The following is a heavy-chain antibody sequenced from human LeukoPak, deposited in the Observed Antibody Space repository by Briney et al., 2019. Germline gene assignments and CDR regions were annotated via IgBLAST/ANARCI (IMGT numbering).Heavy chain of an antibody. CDR3: AKSYGVLPSNFDY. CDR2: MSYSGRT. J-gene: IGHJ4*02. Sequence: SETLSLTCTVSGGSISISNYYWGWIRQPPGKGLEWVGSMSYSGRTYYNPSLKTRVTVSLDTSKNQFSLNLISVTAADTAVYYCAKSYGVLPSNFDYWGQGPLVTVSS. D-gene: IGHD4/OR15-4a*01. V-gene: IGHV4-39*07. CDR1: GGSISISNYY.